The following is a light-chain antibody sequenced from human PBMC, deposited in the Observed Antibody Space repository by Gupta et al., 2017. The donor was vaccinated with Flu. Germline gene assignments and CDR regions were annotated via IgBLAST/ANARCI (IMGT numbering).Light chain of an antibody. CDR1: SSDVGGYKY. Sequence: QSALTQPASVSGSPGQSITISCTGTSSDVGGYKYVSWYQQHPGKAPKVIIYEVSNRPSGVSNRFSGSKSGNTASLTISGLQAEDEADYYCSSYTTNSRLFGGGTKLTVL. CDR3: SSYTTNSRL. CDR2: EVS. V-gene: IGLV2-14*01. J-gene: IGLJ3*02.